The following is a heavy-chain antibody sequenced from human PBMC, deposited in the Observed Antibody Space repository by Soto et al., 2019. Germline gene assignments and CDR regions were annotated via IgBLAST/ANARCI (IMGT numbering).Heavy chain of an antibody. D-gene: IGHD6-19*01. Sequence: LRLSCAASGFTFSSYGMHWVRQAPGKGLEWVAVIWYDGSNKYYADSVKGRFTISRDNSKNTLYLQMNSLRAEDTAVYYCARVGGYSSGWPTNFDYWGQGTLVTVSS. V-gene: IGHV3-33*01. J-gene: IGHJ4*02. CDR2: IWYDGSNK. CDR3: ARVGGYSSGWPTNFDY. CDR1: GFTFSSYG.